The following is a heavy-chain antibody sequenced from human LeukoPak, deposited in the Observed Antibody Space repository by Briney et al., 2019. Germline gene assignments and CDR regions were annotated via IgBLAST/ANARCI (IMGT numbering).Heavy chain of an antibody. Sequence: SETLSLTCAVSGGSISSSNRWSWVRQPPGKGLEWIGEIYHSGSTNYNPSLKSRVTISVDKSKNQFSLKLSSVTAADTAVYYCATVSSTGYSSSWYPSGFDYWGQGTLVTVSS. CDR3: ATVSSTGYSSSWYPSGFDY. CDR1: GGSISSSNR. V-gene: IGHV4-4*02. CDR2: IYHSGST. D-gene: IGHD6-13*01. J-gene: IGHJ4*02.